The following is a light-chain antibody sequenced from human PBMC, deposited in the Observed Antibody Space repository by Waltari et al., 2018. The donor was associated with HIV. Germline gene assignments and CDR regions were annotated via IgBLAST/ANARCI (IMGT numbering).Light chain of an antibody. Sequence: QSVLTQPPSVSAAPGLKVTISCPGTTSKLETNCASWYQHFPGAAPKLLIYENYKRPSGVPDRFSVSKAGASATLAITGLQTGDEADYYCGTWDSRLNAYVFGPGTKVTVL. V-gene: IGLV1-51*02. CDR3: GTWDSRLNAYV. CDR2: ENY. J-gene: IGLJ1*01. CDR1: TSKLETNC.